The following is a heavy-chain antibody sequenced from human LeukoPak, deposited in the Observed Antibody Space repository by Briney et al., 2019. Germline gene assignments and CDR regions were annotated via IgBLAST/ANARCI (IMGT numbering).Heavy chain of an antibody. J-gene: IGHJ3*02. CDR3: AKSSRRDYDSSGYYSGDAFDI. CDR2: ISGSGGST. CDR1: GFSFSSYA. Sequence: PGGSLRLSCAASGFSFSSYAMSWVRQAPGKGLEWVSAISGSGGSTYYADSVKGRFTISRDNSKNTLYLQMNSLRAEDTAVYYCAKSSRRDYDSSGYYSGDAFDIWGQGTMVTVSS. D-gene: IGHD3-22*01. V-gene: IGHV3-23*01.